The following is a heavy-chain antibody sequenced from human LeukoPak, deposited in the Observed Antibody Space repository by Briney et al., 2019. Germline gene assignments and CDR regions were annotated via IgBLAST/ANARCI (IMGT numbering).Heavy chain of an antibody. D-gene: IGHD6-19*01. Sequence: ASVQVSCKASGYTFTCYYMHWVRQAPGQGVEWMGIINPSGGSTSYAQKSQGRVTMTRDTSTSTVYMELSSLRSEDTAVYYCARVGSGWYYLYYWGQGTLVTVSS. CDR1: GYTFTCYY. J-gene: IGHJ4*02. V-gene: IGHV1-46*01. CDR2: INPSGGST. CDR3: ARVGSGWYYLYY.